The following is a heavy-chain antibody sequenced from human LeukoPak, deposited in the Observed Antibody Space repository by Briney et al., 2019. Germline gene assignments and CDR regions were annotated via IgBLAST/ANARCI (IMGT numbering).Heavy chain of an antibody. V-gene: IGHV4-38-2*02. CDR3: ARKYSNYGGDNAFDI. CDR2: IYHSGST. D-gene: IGHD4-11*01. Sequence: SETLSLTCTVSGYSISSGYYWGWIRQPPGKGLEWIGSIYHSGSTYYNPSLKSRVTISVDTSKNQFSLKLSSVTAADTAVYYCARKYSNYGGDNAFDIWGQGTMVTVSS. CDR1: GYSISSGYY. J-gene: IGHJ3*02.